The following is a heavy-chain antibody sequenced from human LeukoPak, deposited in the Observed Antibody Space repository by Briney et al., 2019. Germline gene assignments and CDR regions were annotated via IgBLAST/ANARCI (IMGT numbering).Heavy chain of an antibody. CDR1: GGSISSSSYY. J-gene: IGHJ5*02. D-gene: IGHD6-13*01. CDR3: ARPGGIAAAGKADWFDL. CDR2: IYYSGST. Sequence: SETLSLTCTVSGGSISSSSYYWGWIRQPPGKGLEWIGSIYYSGSTYYNPSLKSRATISVDTSKNQFSLKLSSVTAADTAVYYCARPGGIAAAGKADWFDLWGQGTLVTVSS. V-gene: IGHV4-39*01.